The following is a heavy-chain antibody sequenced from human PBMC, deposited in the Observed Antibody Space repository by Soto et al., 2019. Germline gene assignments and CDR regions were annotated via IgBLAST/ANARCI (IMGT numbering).Heavy chain of an antibody. Sequence: EVQLVESGGGLVQPGGSLRLSFAASGFTFSNYWMHWVRQTPGKGLGWVSRINSDGSSTSYADSVKGRFTISRDNAKNTMYLQMNSLRAEDTAVYYCAREIFYWGQGTLVTVSS. CDR2: INSDGSST. J-gene: IGHJ4*02. CDR1: GFTFSNYW. V-gene: IGHV3-74*01. CDR3: AREIFY. D-gene: IGHD2-15*01.